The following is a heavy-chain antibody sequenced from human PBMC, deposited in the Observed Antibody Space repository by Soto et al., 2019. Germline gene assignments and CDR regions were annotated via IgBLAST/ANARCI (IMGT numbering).Heavy chain of an antibody. CDR1: GYSFTSYW. D-gene: IGHD2-2*01. CDR3: ASTHCSSTSCPYGMDV. V-gene: IGHV5-51*03. Sequence: GESLKISCKGSGYSFTSYWIGWVRQMPGKGLEWMGIIYPGDSDTRYSPSFQGQVTISADKSISTAYLQWSSLKASDTAMYYCASTHCSSTSCPYGMDVWGQGXTVTVYS. CDR2: IYPGDSDT. J-gene: IGHJ6*02.